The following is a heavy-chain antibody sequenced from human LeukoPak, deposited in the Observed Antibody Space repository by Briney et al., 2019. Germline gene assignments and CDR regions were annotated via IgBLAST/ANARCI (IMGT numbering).Heavy chain of an antibody. CDR1: GFTFSTYG. D-gene: IGHD2-21*01. J-gene: IGHJ4*02. Sequence: GGSLRLSCAASGFTFSTYGMHWVRQAPGKGLEWVAVISYDGSNEYYAGSVKGRFTISRDNSKNTLYLQMSSLRAEDTAVYYCAKEFNRGLPDYWGQGTLVTVPS. CDR3: AKEFNRGLPDY. CDR2: ISYDGSNE. V-gene: IGHV3-30*18.